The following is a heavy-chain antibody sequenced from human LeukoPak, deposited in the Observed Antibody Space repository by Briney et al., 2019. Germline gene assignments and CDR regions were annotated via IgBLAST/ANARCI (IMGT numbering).Heavy chain of an antibody. CDR3: ARDRVATSHFDY. Sequence: ASVKVSCKASGYTFTSYYKHWVRQAPGQGLEWMGIINPSGGSTSYAKKFQGRVTMTRDTSTSTVYMELSSLRSEDTAVYYCARDRVATSHFDYWGQGTLVTVSS. D-gene: IGHD5-24*01. J-gene: IGHJ4*02. CDR2: INPSGGST. CDR1: GYTFTSYY. V-gene: IGHV1-46*03.